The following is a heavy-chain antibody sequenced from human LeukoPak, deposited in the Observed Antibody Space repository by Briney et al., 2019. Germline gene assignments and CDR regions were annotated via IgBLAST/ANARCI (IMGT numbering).Heavy chain of an antibody. V-gene: IGHV3-23*01. J-gene: IGHJ3*02. CDR1: GFTFSSYA. D-gene: IGHD6-19*01. CDR2: IRDSGAST. Sequence: GGSLRLSCAASGFTFSSYAMSWVRQAPGKGLQWVAVIRDSGASTYYADSVKGRFTISRDNSKNTLYLQMNSLRAEDTAVYYCAKAGRSGWYPGWPFDIWGQGTMVTVSS. CDR3: AKAGRSGWYPGWPFDI.